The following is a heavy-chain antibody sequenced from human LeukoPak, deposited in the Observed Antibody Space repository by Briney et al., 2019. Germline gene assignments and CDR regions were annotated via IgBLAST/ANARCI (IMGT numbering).Heavy chain of an antibody. Sequence: GASVKVSCKASGYTFTGYYMHWVRQAPGQGLEWMGWINTNTGNPTYAQGFTGRFVFSLDTSVSTAYLQISSLKAEDTAVYYCARARVNYDFWSGYYSSSYNDYWGQGTLVTVSS. J-gene: IGHJ4*02. CDR3: ARARVNYDFWSGYYSSSYNDY. D-gene: IGHD3-3*01. V-gene: IGHV7-4-1*02. CDR2: INTNTGNP. CDR1: GYTFTGYY.